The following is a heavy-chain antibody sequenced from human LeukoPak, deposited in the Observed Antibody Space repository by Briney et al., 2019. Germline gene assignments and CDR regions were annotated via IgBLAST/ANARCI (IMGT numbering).Heavy chain of an antibody. D-gene: IGHD6-25*01. J-gene: IGHJ3*02. CDR2: IKQDGSEK. CDR3: AREGRGGFDI. Sequence: GGSLRLSCVASGFTFSSYWMSWIRQAPGKGLEWVANIKQDGSEKEYVGSVKGRFTISRDNAKNSLYQQMNSLRAEDTAVYYCAREGRGGFDIWGQGTMVTVSS. CDR1: GFTFSSYW. V-gene: IGHV3-7*01.